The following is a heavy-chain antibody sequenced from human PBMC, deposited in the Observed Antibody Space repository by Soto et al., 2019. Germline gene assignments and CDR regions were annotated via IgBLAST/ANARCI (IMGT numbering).Heavy chain of an antibody. CDR3: AREGLHDSSGYYDY. J-gene: IGHJ4*02. Sequence: SETLSLTCTVSGGSISSGGYYWSWIRQHPGKGLEWIGYIYYSGSTYYNPSLKSRVTISVDTSKNQFSLKLSSVTAADTAVYYCAREGLHDSSGYYDYWGQGTLVTVSS. D-gene: IGHD3-22*01. CDR2: IYYSGST. V-gene: IGHV4-31*03. CDR1: GGSISSGGYY.